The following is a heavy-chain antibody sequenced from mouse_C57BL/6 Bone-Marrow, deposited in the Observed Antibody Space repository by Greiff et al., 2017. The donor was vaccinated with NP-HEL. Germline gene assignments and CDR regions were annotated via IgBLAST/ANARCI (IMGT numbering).Heavy chain of an antibody. CDR1: GYTFTSYW. Sequence: QVQLQQSGAELAKPGASVKLSCKASGYTFTSYWMHWVKQRPGQGLEWIGYINPSSGYTKYTQKFKDKATLTADKSSSTAYMQLSSLTYADAAVYYCSTVYFDYWGQGTTLTVSS. J-gene: IGHJ2*01. V-gene: IGHV1-7*01. CDR3: STVYFDY. CDR2: INPSSGYT.